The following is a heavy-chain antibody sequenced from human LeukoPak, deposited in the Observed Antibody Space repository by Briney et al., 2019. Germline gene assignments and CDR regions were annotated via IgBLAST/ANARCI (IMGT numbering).Heavy chain of an antibody. CDR1: GFTFSNYA. V-gene: IGHV3-30*04. CDR2: ISYDGNNK. D-gene: IGHD2-2*01. CDR3: ARLTSPAASDF. Sequence: PGRSLRHSCAASGFTFSNYAFHWVRQAPGKGLEWVAVISYDGNNKYYADSVKGRFTISRDNSKNTLYVQMNSLRAEDTAVYYCARLTSPAASDFWGRGTPVTVSS. J-gene: IGHJ4*02.